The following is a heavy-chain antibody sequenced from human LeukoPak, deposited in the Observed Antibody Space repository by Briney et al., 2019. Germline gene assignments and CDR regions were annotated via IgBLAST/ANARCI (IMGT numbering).Heavy chain of an antibody. D-gene: IGHD6-19*01. CDR1: GGSISSSNW. J-gene: IGHJ4*02. CDR2: IYHSGST. Sequence: SETLSLTCAVSGGSISSSNWWSWVRQPPGKGLEWIGEIYHSGSTNYNPSLKSRVTISVDKSKNQFSLKLSSVTAADTAVYYCARVRGSGWYGVDYWGQGTLVTVFS. V-gene: IGHV4-4*02. CDR3: ARVRGSGWYGVDY.